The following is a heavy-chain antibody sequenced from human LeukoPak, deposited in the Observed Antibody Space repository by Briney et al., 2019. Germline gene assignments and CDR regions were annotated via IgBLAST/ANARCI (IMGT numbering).Heavy chain of an antibody. D-gene: IGHD2-15*01. J-gene: IGHJ3*02. CDR1: GFTFSRYW. CDR3: AREDVDIVVATSGPFDI. V-gene: IGHV3-74*03. CDR2: IISDRSIT. Sequence: GGSLRLSCAASGFTFSRYWMHWVRQAPGKGLVRVSRIISDRSITTYADSVKGRFTISRDNAKNTLYLQMNSLRAEDTAVYYCAREDVDIVVATSGPFDIWGQGTMVTVSS.